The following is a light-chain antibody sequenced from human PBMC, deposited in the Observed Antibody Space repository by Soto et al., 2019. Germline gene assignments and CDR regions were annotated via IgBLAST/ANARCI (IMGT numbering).Light chain of an antibody. J-gene: IGKJ4*01. CDR1: QGIRDF. CDR2: AAS. CDR3: QQFNVYPLT. Sequence: DIQLTQSPSFLSASVGDRVTIPCRASQGIRDFLAWYQQKPGKAPKLLIYAASTLHAGVPTRFSGFASGTEFTLTSSNLQPADSATYYCQQFNVYPLTFGGGTKVEIK. V-gene: IGKV1-9*01.